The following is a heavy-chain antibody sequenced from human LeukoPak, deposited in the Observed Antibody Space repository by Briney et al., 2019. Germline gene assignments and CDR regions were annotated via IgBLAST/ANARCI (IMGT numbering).Heavy chain of an antibody. V-gene: IGHV3-21*01. D-gene: IGHD1-26*01. CDR2: ISSSSSYI. CDR1: GFTFSSYS. CDR3: ARVVVGAKRDDAFDI. Sequence: PGGSLRLSCAASGFTFSSYSMNWVRQAPGKGLEWVSSISSSSSYIYYADSVKGRFTISRDNAKNSLYLQMNSLRAEDTAVHYCARVVVGAKRDDAFDIWGQGTMVTVSS. J-gene: IGHJ3*02.